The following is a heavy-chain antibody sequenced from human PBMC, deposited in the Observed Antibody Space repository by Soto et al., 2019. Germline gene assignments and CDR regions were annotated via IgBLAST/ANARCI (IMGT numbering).Heavy chain of an antibody. CDR3: ARYPCVLATIEGCMAAPEGVSDYYGMDV. CDR2: ISAYNGYT. V-gene: IGHV1-18*01. Sequence: QVQLVQSGAEVKKPGASVKVPCKASGYTFTRYGVSWVRQAPGQGLEWMGWISAYNGYTNYAQKLQGRVTMTTDTSTRTAYKGLRSLRADDTAVYSCARYPCVLATIEGCMAAPEGVSDYYGMDVWGQGTTVTVSS. CDR1: GYTFTRYG. D-gene: IGHD5-12*01. J-gene: IGHJ6*02.